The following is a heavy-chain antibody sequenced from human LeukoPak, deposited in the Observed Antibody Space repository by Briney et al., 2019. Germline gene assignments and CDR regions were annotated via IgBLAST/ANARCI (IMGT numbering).Heavy chain of an antibody. Sequence: SVKVSCKASGGTSSSYAISWVRQAPGQGLEWMGGIIPIFGTANYAQKFQGRVTITADESTSTAYMELSSLRSEDTAVYYCAREVPAASGFDYWGQGTLVTVSS. J-gene: IGHJ4*02. D-gene: IGHD2-2*01. V-gene: IGHV1-69*13. CDR2: IIPIFGTA. CDR1: GGTSSSYA. CDR3: AREVPAASGFDY.